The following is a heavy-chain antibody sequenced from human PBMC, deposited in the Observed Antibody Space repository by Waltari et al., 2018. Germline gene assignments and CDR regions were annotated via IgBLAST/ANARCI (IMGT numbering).Heavy chain of an antibody. D-gene: IGHD5-12*01. CDR1: GGSISSSSYY. Sequence: QLQLQESGPGLVKPSETLSLTCTVSGGSISSSSYYWGWIRQPPGKGLEWIGSIYYSGSTYYNPSLKSRVTISVDTSKNQFSLKLSSVTAADTAVYYCARRTQSGSYFDYWGQGTLVTVSS. V-gene: IGHV4-39*07. J-gene: IGHJ4*02. CDR2: IYYSGST. CDR3: ARRTQSGSYFDY.